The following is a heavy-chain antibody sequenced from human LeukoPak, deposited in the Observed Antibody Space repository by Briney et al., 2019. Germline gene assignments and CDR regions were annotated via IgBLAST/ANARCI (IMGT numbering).Heavy chain of an antibody. Sequence: GGSLRLSCAASGFTFDDYAMHWVRQAPGKGLEWVSGISWNSGSIGYADSVKGRFTISRDNSKNTLYLQMNSLRAEDTAVYYCAKDINWKPSAGAFDIWGQGTMVTVSS. CDR3: AKDINWKPSAGAFDI. V-gene: IGHV3-9*01. CDR2: ISWNSGSI. D-gene: IGHD1-1*01. J-gene: IGHJ3*02. CDR1: GFTFDDYA.